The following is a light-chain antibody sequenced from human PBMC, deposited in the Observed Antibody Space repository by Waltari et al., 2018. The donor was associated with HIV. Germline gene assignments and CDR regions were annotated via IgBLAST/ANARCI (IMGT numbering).Light chain of an antibody. CDR3: QSYDTSLSGPV. CDR2: GTN. V-gene: IGLV1-44*01. Sequence: QSVLTQPPSASGAPGQRVTISCSGSSSNIATKTVNWYQQFPGTAPQLLIFGTNQRPSGVPDRFSGSKSGTSASLAITGLQAEDDADYYCQSYDTSLSGPVFGGGTKLTVL. J-gene: IGLJ2*01. CDR1: SSNIATKT.